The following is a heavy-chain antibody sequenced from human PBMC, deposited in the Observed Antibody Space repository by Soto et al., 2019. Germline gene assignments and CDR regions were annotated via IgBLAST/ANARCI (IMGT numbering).Heavy chain of an antibody. CDR1: GFTFSSYS. J-gene: IGHJ5*02. CDR2: ISSSSSTI. V-gene: IGHV3-48*01. CDR3: XXXXXXXNWXDP. Sequence: EVQLVESGGGLVQPGGSLRLSCAASGFTFSSYSMNWVRQAPGKGLEWVSYISSSSSTIYYADSVKGRFTISRDNAKNSXXXXXXXXXXXXXXXXXXXXXXXXXNWXDPWGQGTLVTV.